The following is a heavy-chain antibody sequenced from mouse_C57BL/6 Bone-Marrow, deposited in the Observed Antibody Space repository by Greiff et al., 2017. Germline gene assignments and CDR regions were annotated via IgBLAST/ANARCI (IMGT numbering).Heavy chain of an antibody. V-gene: IGHV5-12*01. J-gene: IGHJ3*01. CDR3: ARQGYAY. CDR2: ISNGGGST. Sequence: EVKLQESGGGLVQPGGSLKLSCAASGFTLSDYYMYWVRQTPEKRLEWVAYISNGGGSTYYPDTVKGRFTISRDNAKNTLYLQMSRLKSEDTAMYYCARQGYAYWGQGTLVTVSA. CDR1: GFTLSDYY.